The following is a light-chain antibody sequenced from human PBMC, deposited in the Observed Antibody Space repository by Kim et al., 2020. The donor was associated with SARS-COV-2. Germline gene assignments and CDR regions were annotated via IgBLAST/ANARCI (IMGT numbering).Light chain of an antibody. Sequence: ALGQTVRITCQGDSLSSYNATRYQQTPGQAPILVIYGKNNRPSGIPDRFSGSSSGNTASLSITGTQAGGEAGYYCNSRDSNDNVVFGGGTQLTV. CDR3: NSRDSNDNVV. J-gene: IGLJ2*01. CDR1: SLSSYN. CDR2: GKN. V-gene: IGLV3-19*01.